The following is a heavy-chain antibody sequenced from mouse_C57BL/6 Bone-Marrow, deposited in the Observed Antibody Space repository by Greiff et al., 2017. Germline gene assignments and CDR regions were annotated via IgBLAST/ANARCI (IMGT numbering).Heavy chain of an antibody. CDR1: GYTFTSYW. Sequence: VQLQQSGAELVKPGASVKLSCKASGYTFTSYWMHWVKQRPGQGLEWIGMIHPNSGSTNYNEKFKGKATLTVDKSSSTAYMQLSSLTSEDSAVYYCARSGFYGNYWYFEVWGTGTTVTVSS. J-gene: IGHJ1*03. V-gene: IGHV1-64*01. CDR3: ARSGFYGNYWYFEV. CDR2: IHPNSGST. D-gene: IGHD2-1*01.